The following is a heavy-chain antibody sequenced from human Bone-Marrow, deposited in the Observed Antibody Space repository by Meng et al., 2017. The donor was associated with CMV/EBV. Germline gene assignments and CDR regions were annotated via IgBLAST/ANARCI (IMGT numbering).Heavy chain of an antibody. J-gene: IGHJ5*02. CDR3: VREDGVDASRGNRFDP. CDR1: GFGFSAYW. D-gene: IGHD3-3*01. V-gene: IGHV3-74*01. Sequence: GESLKISCAASGFGFSAYWMHWARQGPGKGLVWVSRINHDGSNTIYADSVKGRFTISRDNAKNTLYLQMNTLRAEDTAVYYCVREDGVDASRGNRFDPWGQGTLVTGSS. CDR2: INHDGSNT.